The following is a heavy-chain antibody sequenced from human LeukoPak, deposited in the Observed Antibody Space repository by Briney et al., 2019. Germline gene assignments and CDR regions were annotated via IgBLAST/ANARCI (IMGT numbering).Heavy chain of an antibody. Sequence: PSETLSLTCTVSSGSVSTSNYYWGWVRQPPGKALVWIGNIFYSGSTYYSPSLKSRVTISLDTSRNQFSLKLSSVTAADTAVYYCARDRYYYDSSGYYYGDWYFDLWGRGTLVTVSS. D-gene: IGHD3-22*01. V-gene: IGHV4-39*07. J-gene: IGHJ2*01. CDR1: SGSVSTSNYY. CDR3: ARDRYYYDSSGYYYGDWYFDL. CDR2: IFYSGST.